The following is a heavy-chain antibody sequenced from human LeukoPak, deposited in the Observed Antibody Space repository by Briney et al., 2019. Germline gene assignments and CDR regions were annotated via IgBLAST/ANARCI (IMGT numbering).Heavy chain of an antibody. CDR1: GGSISSSNW. CDR3: ARCRGVMVRGVMDY. D-gene: IGHD3-10*01. J-gene: IGHJ4*02. CDR2: IYHSGST. V-gene: IGHV4-4*02. Sequence: SETLSLTCAVSGGSISSSNWWSWVRQPLGKGLEWIGEIYHSGSTNYNPSLKSRVTISVDKSKNQFSLKLSSVTAADTAVYYCARCRGVMVRGVMDYWGQGTLVTVSS.